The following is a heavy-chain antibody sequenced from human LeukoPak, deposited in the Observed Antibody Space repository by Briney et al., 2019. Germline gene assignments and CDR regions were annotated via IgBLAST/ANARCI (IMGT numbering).Heavy chain of an antibody. D-gene: IGHD2-2*02. V-gene: IGHV1-2*02. CDR2: INPNSGGT. CDR3: ARSLGYCSSTSCYTLEFDY. Sequence: ASVKVSCKASVYTFIGYYIHWVRQAPGQGVEWMGWINPNSGGTNNVQKFQGRVNMNRDTSITTAYMKLSRQRSDDTAVYDCARSLGYCSSTSCYTLEFDYWGQGTLVTVSS. CDR1: VYTFIGYY. J-gene: IGHJ4*02.